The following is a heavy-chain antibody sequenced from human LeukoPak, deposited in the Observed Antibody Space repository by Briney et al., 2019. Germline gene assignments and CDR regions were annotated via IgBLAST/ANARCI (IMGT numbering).Heavy chain of an antibody. CDR2: IDWDDDK. D-gene: IGHD2-2*01. J-gene: IGHJ4*02. CDR3: ARTPYCSSTSCYGDY. V-gene: IGHV2-70*11. Sequence: GSGPTLVNPTQTLTLTCTFSGFSLSTSGMCVSWIRQPPGKALEWLARIDWDDDKYYSTSLKTRLTISKDTSKNQVVLTMTNMDPVDTATYYCARTPYCSSTSCYGDYWGQGTLVTVSS. CDR1: GFSLSTSGMC.